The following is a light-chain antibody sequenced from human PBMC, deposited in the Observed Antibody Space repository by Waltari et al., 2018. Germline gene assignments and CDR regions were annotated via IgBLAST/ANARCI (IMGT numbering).Light chain of an antibody. CDR3: QQGSILPLT. J-gene: IGKJ4*01. Sequence: EIVLTQSPVTMSFAAGERATLSCRASESVFNYLAWYQKKPGQSPRLLIYDTAKRATGIPARCSGRGYGTDFTLTINNLEAEDFALYYCQQGSILPLTFGGGTKVEIK. CDR1: ESVFNY. CDR2: DTA. V-gene: IGKV3-11*01.